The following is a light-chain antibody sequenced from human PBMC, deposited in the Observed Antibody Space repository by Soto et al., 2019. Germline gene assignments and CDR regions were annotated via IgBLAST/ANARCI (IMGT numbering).Light chain of an antibody. CDR1: QSISSW. V-gene: IGKV1-5*01. CDR2: DAS. J-gene: IGKJ1*01. Sequence: DLQMTQSPSTLSASVGDRVTITCRASQSISSWLAWYQQKPGKAPKLLIYDASSLESGVPSRFSGSGSGTEFTLTISSLQPDDFATYYCQQYNSSFAFGQGTKVEIK. CDR3: QQYNSSFA.